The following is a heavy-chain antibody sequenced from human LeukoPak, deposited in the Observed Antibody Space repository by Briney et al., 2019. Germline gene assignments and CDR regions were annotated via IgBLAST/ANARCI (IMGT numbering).Heavy chain of an antibody. J-gene: IGHJ3*02. CDR1: GFTFSSYS. CDR2: ISSSSSYI. V-gene: IGHV3-21*03. CDR3: ARDPSSPSSGWHQAAFDI. D-gene: IGHD3-22*01. Sequence: GGSLRLSCAASGFTFSSYSMNWVRQAPGKGLEWVSSISSSSSYIYYADSVKGRFTISRDNAKNSLYPQMNSLRAEDTAVYYCARDPSSPSSGWHQAAFDIWGQGTMVTVSS.